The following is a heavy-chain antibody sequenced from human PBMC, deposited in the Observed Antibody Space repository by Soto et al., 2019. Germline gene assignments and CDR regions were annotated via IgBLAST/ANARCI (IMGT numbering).Heavy chain of an antibody. CDR2: ISWNSGSI. D-gene: IGHD3-10*01. J-gene: IGHJ3*02. CDR1: GFTFDDYA. CDR3: AKVREDAFDI. Sequence: GGSLRLSCAASGFTFDDYAMHWVRQAPGKGLEWVSGISWNSGSIGYADSVKGRFTISRDNAKNSLYLQMNSLRAEDTALYYCAKVREDAFDIWGQGTMVTVSS. V-gene: IGHV3-9*01.